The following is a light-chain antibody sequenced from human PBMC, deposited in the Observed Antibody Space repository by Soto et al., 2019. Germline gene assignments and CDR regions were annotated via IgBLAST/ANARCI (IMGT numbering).Light chain of an antibody. CDR2: GAS. CDR3: QQSVGSRT. J-gene: IGKJ1*01. V-gene: IGKV3-20*01. Sequence: EIVLTQSPGTLSLSPGERATLSCRASQSVSSSYLAWYQQKPGQAPRLLIYGASSRATGIPDRFSGGGSGTDFTLTISRLEPEDFAVYYCQQSVGSRTFGQGTKVDIK. CDR1: QSVSSSY.